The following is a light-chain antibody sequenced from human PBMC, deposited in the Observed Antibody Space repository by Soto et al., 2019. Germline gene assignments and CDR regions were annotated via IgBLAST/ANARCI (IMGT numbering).Light chain of an antibody. CDR1: QSISSN. Sequence: ERVMTQSPATLSVSPGGRATLSCRASQSISSNLAWYQQKPGQAPRLLIYGASARATGIPARFGGSGSGADFTLTIRSLEPEDFALYYCQQHINWPLTFGGGTKVDIK. J-gene: IGKJ4*01. V-gene: IGKV3-15*01. CDR3: QQHINWPLT. CDR2: GAS.